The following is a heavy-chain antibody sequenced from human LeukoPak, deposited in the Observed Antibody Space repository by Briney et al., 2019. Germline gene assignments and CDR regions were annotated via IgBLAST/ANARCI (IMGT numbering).Heavy chain of an antibody. D-gene: IGHD3-22*01. CDR3: ARDPGEADSSGYYSISDY. J-gene: IGHJ4*02. CDR1: GYTFTSYY. CDR2: INPSGGST. Sequence: GASVKASCKASGYTFTSYYMHWVRQAPGQGLEWMGIINPSGGSTSYAQKFQGRVTMTRDTSTSTVYMELSSLRSEDTAVYYCARDPGEADSSGYYSISDYWGQGTLVTVSS. V-gene: IGHV1-46*01.